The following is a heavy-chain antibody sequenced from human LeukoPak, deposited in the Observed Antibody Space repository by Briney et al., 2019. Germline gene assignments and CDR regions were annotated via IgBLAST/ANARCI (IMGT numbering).Heavy chain of an antibody. J-gene: IGHJ3*02. D-gene: IGHD6-13*01. CDR1: GFKFDDYA. V-gene: IGHV3-9*03. CDR2: IAPNSVTT. CDR3: VKGLRNSWPHTFDI. Sequence: PGGSLRLSCAASGFKFDDYAMHWVRQTPGKGLEWASGIAPNSVTTDYADSVKGRFTISRDNAKNSLSLQMNSLRAEDMALYYCVKGLRNSWPHTFDIWGQGTMVTVSS.